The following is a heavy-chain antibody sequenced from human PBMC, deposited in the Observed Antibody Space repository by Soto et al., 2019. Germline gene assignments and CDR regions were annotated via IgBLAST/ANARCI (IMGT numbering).Heavy chain of an antibody. CDR3: ARGRDFGVVSNYYGMDV. CDR1: GYTFTSYY. V-gene: IGHV1-46*01. D-gene: IGHD3-3*01. CDR2: INPSGGST. J-gene: IGHJ6*02. Sequence: ASVKVSCKASGYTFTSYYMRWVRQAPGQGLEWMGIINPSGGSTSYAQKFQGRVTMTRDTSTSTVYMELSSLRSEDTAVYYCARGRDFGVVSNYYGMDVWGQGTTVTVSS.